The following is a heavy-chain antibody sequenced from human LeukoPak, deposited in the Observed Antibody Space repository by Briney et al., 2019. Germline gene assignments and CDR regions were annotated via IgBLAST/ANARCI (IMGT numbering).Heavy chain of an antibody. J-gene: IGHJ4*02. CDR2: INPDGSMK. CDR1: GFIFSRSS. CDR3: AKLLGDVTTLDY. D-gene: IGHD3-16*01. V-gene: IGHV3-7*01. Sequence: GESLRLSCAGSGFIFSRSSMTWVRQSPGKGLEWVATINPDGSMKWYLDSVNGRFTISRDNSDNAVFLQMYSLRVEDMAVYYCAKLLGDVTTLDYWGQGILVTVSS.